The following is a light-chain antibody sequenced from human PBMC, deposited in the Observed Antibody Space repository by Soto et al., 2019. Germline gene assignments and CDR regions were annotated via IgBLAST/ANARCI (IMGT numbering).Light chain of an antibody. CDR2: GAS. J-gene: IGKJ4*01. CDR1: QSVGSIY. Sequence: VVLTQSPGTLSLSPWERATLSCRASQSVGSIYLAWYQQRPGQAPRLLISGASNRATGIPVRFSGSGSGTDFTLAISSLEPEDFAVYYCQQRSNWPPVTFGGGTKVDIK. CDR3: QQRSNWPPVT. V-gene: IGKV3D-20*02.